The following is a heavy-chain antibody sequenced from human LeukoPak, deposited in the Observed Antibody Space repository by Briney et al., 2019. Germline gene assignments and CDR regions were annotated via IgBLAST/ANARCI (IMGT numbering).Heavy chain of an antibody. J-gene: IGHJ4*02. CDR3: ARVDIAAAGDFDY. CDR1: GFTFSSYS. Sequence: GGSLRLSCAASGFTFSSYSMSWIRQAPGKGLEWVSSISSSSSYIYYADSVKGRFTISRDNAKNSLYLQMNSLRAEDTAVYYCARVDIAAAGDFDYWGQGTLVTVSS. V-gene: IGHV3-21*01. D-gene: IGHD6-13*01. CDR2: ISSSSSYI.